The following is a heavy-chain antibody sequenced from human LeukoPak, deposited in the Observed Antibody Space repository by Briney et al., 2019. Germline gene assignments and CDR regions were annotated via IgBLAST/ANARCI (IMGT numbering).Heavy chain of an antibody. Sequence: GWSLRLSCEASGFTFSSYWMSWVRQAPGKGLEWVANIKQDGSEKNYVDSVKGRFTISRDNAKNSLYLQMISLRAEDTAMYYCARYSGSRHTLDYWGQGILVTVSS. J-gene: IGHJ4*02. CDR1: GFTFSSYW. CDR3: ARYSGSRHTLDY. CDR2: IKQDGSEK. V-gene: IGHV3-7*03. D-gene: IGHD1-26*01.